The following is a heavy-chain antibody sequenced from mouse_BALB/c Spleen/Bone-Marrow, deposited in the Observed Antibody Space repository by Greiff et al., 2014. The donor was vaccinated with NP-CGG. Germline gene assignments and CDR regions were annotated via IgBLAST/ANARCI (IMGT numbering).Heavy chain of an antibody. J-gene: IGHJ4*01. CDR1: GFSLTSSG. CDR2: IWSGGST. Sequence: VKLQESGPGLVQPSQSLSITCTVSGFSLTSSGVHWVRQSSGKGLEWLGVIWSGGSTDYNAAFISSLSISKDNSKSQVFLKMNSLQANDTAIYYCARTYYYGMDYWGQGTSVTVSS. V-gene: IGHV2-2*02. CDR3: ARTYYYGMDY.